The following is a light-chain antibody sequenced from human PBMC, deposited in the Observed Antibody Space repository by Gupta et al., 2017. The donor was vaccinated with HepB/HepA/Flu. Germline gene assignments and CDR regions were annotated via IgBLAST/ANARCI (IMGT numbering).Light chain of an antibody. Sequence: HSVLTQPPSVSGAPGQRVTISCTGNSSNIGAGYDVHWYQHLPGTAPKLLIYRNNNRPSGVPDRFSGSKYATSDYLASNGLQTEDEGDYHGQSYDTNLSGPKGVFGGGTKLTV. CDR3: QSYDTNLSGPKGV. V-gene: IGLV1-40*01. J-gene: IGLJ3*02. CDR2: RNN. CDR1: SSNIGAGYD.